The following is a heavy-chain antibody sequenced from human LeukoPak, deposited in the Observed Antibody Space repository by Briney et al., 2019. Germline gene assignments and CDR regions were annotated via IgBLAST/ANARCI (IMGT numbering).Heavy chain of an antibody. CDR1: GYTFTNYG. CDR2: TSGYSGDT. J-gene: IGHJ4*02. V-gene: IGHV1-18*01. Sequence: GASVKVSCKASGYTFTNYGISWVRQAPGQGLEWMGWTSGYSGDTYYAQKFKGRVTLTTDTSTGTAFMELRSLRFDDTAVYYCARHQSAYVHNFDYWGQGTLVTVSS. CDR3: ARHQSAYVHNFDY. D-gene: IGHD3-16*01.